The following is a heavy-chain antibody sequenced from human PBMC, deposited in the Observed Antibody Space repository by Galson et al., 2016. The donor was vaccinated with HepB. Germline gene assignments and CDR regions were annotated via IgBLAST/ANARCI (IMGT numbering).Heavy chain of an antibody. Sequence: SETLSLTCTVSGGSISNYYWNWIRQPPGKGLEWIGYMSYRGSINYNPSLKSRVTLSGDTSKNQFSLKLRSVTTADTAVYYCARGYDSSGYYYGSDAFDLWGLGTMVTVSS. CDR3: ARGYDSSGYYYGSDAFDL. CDR2: MSYRGSI. J-gene: IGHJ3*01. CDR1: GGSISNYY. D-gene: IGHD3-22*01. V-gene: IGHV4-59*01.